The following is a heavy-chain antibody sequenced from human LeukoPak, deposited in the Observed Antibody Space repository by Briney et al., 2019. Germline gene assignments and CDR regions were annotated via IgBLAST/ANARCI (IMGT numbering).Heavy chain of an antibody. CDR1: GGSVSSYY. Sequence: PSETLSLTCTVSGGSVSSYYWSWIRQPPGKGLEWIGYIYYSGSTNYNPSLKSRVTISVDTSKNQFSLKLSSVTAADTAVYYCARGVQYSGYDPGISRVLLHYYYYYMDVWGKGTTVTISS. J-gene: IGHJ6*03. CDR3: ARGVQYSGYDPGISRVLLHYYYYYMDV. CDR2: IYYSGST. D-gene: IGHD5-12*01. V-gene: IGHV4-59*02.